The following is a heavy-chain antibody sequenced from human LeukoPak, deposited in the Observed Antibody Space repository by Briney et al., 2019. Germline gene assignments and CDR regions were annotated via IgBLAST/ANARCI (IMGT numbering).Heavy chain of an antibody. D-gene: IGHD3-22*01. Sequence: GGSLRLSCAASGFTFSRYSMNWVRQAPGKGLEWVASISSTSTFIYSADSVKGRFTISRDTAKNSLFLQMNSLRAEDTAIYYCARDYFDSSGYPQTYYYYYMDVWGKGTTVTASS. J-gene: IGHJ6*03. CDR1: GFTFSRYS. CDR2: ISSTSTFI. V-gene: IGHV3-21*01. CDR3: ARDYFDSSGYPQTYYYYYMDV.